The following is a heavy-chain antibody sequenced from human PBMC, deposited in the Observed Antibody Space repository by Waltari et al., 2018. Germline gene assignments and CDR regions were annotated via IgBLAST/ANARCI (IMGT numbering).Heavy chain of an antibody. D-gene: IGHD3-16*01. Sequence: QVQLQDSGPGLVNPSETLSLTCTVSGGSISSHAWSGIRQPPGKGLEWIGYIYYSGSTNYNPSLKSRVTISVDTSKNQFSLKLSSVTAADTAVYYCARVGAYNWFDPWGQGTLVTVSS. CDR2: IYYSGST. V-gene: IGHV4-59*11. CDR1: GGSISSHA. J-gene: IGHJ5*02. CDR3: ARVGAYNWFDP.